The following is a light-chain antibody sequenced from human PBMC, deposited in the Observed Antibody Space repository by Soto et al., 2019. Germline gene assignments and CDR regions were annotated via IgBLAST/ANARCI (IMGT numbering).Light chain of an antibody. V-gene: IGKV3-20*01. CDR3: QQYGSSPRT. CDR2: GAS. J-gene: IGKJ1*01. CDR1: RGVSANY. Sequence: EIVFTQSPGTLHFSLGDEATLYHQASRGVSANYLAWYQQTPGQAPTLLIYGASIRAAGIPDRFSGSGSGTDFTLTIRRLEPDDFAVYYCQQYGSSPRTFGQGTKVDIK.